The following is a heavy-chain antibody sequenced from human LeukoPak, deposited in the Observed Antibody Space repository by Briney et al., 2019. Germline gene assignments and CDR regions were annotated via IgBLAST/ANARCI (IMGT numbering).Heavy chain of an antibody. CDR3: VRGRRSYGFDH. V-gene: IGHV3-13*01. CDR1: GFSFNNYD. D-gene: IGHD3-16*01. J-gene: IGHJ4*02. Sequence: GGSLRLSCAASGFSFNNYDMHWVRQAPGKGLEWVSGLGSGGDTYYPDSVRGRFTISKETAKNSLYLQMAVLRDDDTAVYYCVRGRRSYGFDHWGQGTQVTVSS. CDR2: LGSGGDT.